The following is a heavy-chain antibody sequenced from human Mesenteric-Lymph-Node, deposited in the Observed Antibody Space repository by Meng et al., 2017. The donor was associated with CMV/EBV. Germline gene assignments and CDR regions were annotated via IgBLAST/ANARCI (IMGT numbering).Heavy chain of an antibody. CDR1: GYK. J-gene: IGHJ1*01. Sequence: GYKMYWVRQATGQGLEWMGWINPNSGGTNYAQKFQGRVTMTRDTSISTAYMELSRLRSDDTAVYYCARDSSQRLLWFGEGPSGYFQHWGQGTLVTVSS. CDR2: INPNSGGT. CDR3: ARDSSQRLLWFGEGPSGYFQH. V-gene: IGHV1-2*02. D-gene: IGHD3-10*01.